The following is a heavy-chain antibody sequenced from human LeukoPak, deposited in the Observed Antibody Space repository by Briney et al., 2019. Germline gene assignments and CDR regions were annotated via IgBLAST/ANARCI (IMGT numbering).Heavy chain of an antibody. J-gene: IGHJ4*02. CDR1: GGSFSGSY. CDR3: ARGPDYAKTGY. D-gene: IGHD4-17*01. CDR2: INHSGST. V-gene: IGHV4-34*01. Sequence: PSETLSLTCAVYGGSFSGSYWSWIRQPPGKGLEWIGHINHSGSTNYNSSLKSRVTISLDTSKNQFSLRLSSVTAADAAVYYCARGPDYAKTGYWGQGTLVTVSS.